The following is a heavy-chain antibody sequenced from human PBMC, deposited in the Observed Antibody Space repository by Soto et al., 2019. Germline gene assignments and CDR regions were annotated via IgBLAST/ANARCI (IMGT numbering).Heavy chain of an antibody. D-gene: IGHD3-10*01. CDR1: GGSISSDSYY. CDR3: TSGRNWFDP. V-gene: IGHV4-31*06. J-gene: IGHJ5*02. Sequence: QVQLQESGPGLVKPSQTLSLTCTVSGGSISSDSYYLSWIRQHPGKGLEWIGYIYYSGSTSYNPSLKSRLTISVDASKNQISLKLSSVTAADTAVYYCTSGRNWFDPWGQGTLVTVSS. CDR2: IYYSGST.